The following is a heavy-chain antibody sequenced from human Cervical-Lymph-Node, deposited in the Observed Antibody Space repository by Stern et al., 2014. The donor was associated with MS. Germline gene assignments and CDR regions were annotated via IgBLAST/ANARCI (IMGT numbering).Heavy chain of an antibody. CDR3: ATDRGVK. J-gene: IGHJ4*02. CDR2: FDPEDGET. V-gene: IGHV1-24*01. D-gene: IGHD3-10*01. Sequence: QVQLVQSGAEVKKPGASVTVSCNVSGHPLSELAIHWLRQLPTRGLDWMGQFDPEDGETDYAQKFQGRLRNNADPSRGTGTQTQTALRSEDTAVYYCATDRGVKWGPGTLVTVSS. CDR1: GHPLSELA.